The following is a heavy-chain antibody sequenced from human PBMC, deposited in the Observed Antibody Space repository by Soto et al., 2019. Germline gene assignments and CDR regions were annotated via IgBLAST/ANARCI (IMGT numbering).Heavy chain of an antibody. J-gene: IGHJ4*02. D-gene: IGHD5-12*01. CDR2: IYYSGST. Sequence: ETLSLTCTVSGGSISSYYWSWIRQPPGKGLEWIGYIYYSGSTNYNPSLKSRVTISVDTSKNQFSLKLSSVTAADTAVYYCARGGVATFDYWGQGTLVTVSS. CDR3: ARGGVATFDY. V-gene: IGHV4-59*01. CDR1: GGSISSYY.